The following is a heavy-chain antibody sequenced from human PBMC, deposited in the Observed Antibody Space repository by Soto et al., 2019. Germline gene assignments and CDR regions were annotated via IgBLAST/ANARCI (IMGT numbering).Heavy chain of an antibody. D-gene: IGHD6-13*01. CDR1: GGSISNYY. CDR3: ARRLPGRSLCDY. CDR2: IYYSGST. Sequence: SETLSLTCSVSGGSISNYYWSWIRQPPGKGLEWIGYIYYSGSTSYNPSLKSRVTISVDTSKNQFSLKLSSVTAADTAVYYCARRLPGRSLCDYRGQGSLVIVSS. J-gene: IGHJ4*02. V-gene: IGHV4-59*08.